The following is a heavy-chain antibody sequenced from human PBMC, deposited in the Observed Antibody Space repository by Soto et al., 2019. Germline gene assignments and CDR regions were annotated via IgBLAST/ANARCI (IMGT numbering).Heavy chain of an antibody. CDR2: IDPSDSQT. CDR3: ARQIYDSDTGPNFQYYFDS. D-gene: IGHD3-22*01. CDR1: GYSFAGYW. J-gene: IGHJ4*02. Sequence: GESLKISCKGSGYSFAGYWITWVRQKPGKGLEWMGRIDPSDSQTCYSPSFRGHVTISVTKAITTVFLQWSSLRASDTAMYYCARQIYDSDTGPNFQYYFDSWGQGTPVTVSS. V-gene: IGHV5-10-1*01.